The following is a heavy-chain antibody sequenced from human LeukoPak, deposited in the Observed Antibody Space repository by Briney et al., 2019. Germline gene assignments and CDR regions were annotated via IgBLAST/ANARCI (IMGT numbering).Heavy chain of an antibody. V-gene: IGHV3-7*01. CDR2: IKQDGSEK. J-gene: IGHJ6*02. Sequence: GGSLRLSCAASGFTFSSYWMSWVRQAPGKGLEWVANIKQDGSEKYYVDSVKGRFTTSRDNAKNSLYLQTNSLRAEDTAVYYCARDPKYYDFWSGYYDYYYYGMDVWGQGTTVTVSS. CDR1: GFTFSSYW. D-gene: IGHD3-3*01. CDR3: ARDPKYYDFWSGYYDYYYYGMDV.